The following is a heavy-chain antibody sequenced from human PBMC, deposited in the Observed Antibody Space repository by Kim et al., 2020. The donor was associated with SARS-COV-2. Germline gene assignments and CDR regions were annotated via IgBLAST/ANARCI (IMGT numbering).Heavy chain of an antibody. D-gene: IGHD5-18*01. CDR3: ARGADTAMAYYYCGMDV. Sequence: LKSRVTISVDTSKNQFALKLSSVSAAYTAVYYCARGADTAMAYYYCGMDVWGQGTTVTVSS. J-gene: IGHJ6*02. V-gene: IGHV4-31*02.